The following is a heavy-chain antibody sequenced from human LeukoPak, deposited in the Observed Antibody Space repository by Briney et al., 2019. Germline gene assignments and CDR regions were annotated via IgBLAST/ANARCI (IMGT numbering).Heavy chain of an antibody. V-gene: IGHV3-20*04. D-gene: IGHD3-9*01. Sequence: GGSLRLSCAASGFTFDDYGMSWVRQAPGKGLEWVSGINWNGGSTGYADSVKGRFTISRDNAKNSLYLQMNSLRAEDTALYYCARGVPYDILTGLDYWGQGTLVTVSP. CDR1: GFTFDDYG. J-gene: IGHJ4*02. CDR2: INWNGGST. CDR3: ARGVPYDILTGLDY.